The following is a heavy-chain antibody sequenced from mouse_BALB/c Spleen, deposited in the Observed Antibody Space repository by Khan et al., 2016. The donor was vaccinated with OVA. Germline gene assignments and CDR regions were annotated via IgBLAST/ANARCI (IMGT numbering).Heavy chain of an antibody. CDR2: ISPGSGDT. V-gene: IGHV1-77*01. CDR1: GYTFTDYY. Sequence: QVQLQQSGAELARPGASVKLSCTASGYTFTDYYINWVKQRTGQGLEWIGEISPGSGDTYYNERFMGKATLTADKSSSTAYMQLSSLTSEASAVYCWARRNYVGYTLAYWGQGTLVTVSA. CDR3: ARRNYVGYTLAY. D-gene: IGHD1-2*01. J-gene: IGHJ3*01.